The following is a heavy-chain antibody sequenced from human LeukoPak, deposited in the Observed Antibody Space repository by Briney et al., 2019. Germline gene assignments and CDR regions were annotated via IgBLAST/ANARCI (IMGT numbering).Heavy chain of an antibody. Sequence: GGSLRLSCSASGFTFSSNWMSWVRQAPGKGLEWVGNIKQDGSEIYYVDSVKGRFTISRDNAKNSLYLQMNSLRAEDTAVYYCARIYGGNSYYFDYWGQGTLVTVSS. CDR2: IKQDGSEI. D-gene: IGHD4-23*01. V-gene: IGHV3-7*01. CDR3: ARIYGGNSYYFDY. J-gene: IGHJ4*02. CDR1: GFTFSSNW.